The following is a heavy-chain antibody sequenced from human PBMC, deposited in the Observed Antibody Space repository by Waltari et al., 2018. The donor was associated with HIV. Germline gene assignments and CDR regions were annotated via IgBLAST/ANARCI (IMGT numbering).Heavy chain of an antibody. CDR1: GCTFDDYA. J-gene: IGHJ4*02. V-gene: IGHV3-9*01. D-gene: IGHD1-26*01. CDR3: ARDMFRKYSGSYLMDY. Sequence: EVQVVESGGGLVQPGCSLRLSCAASGCTFDDYAVPWVRYSPGKGLECVSGISWNSVTIGYADSVKGRFTISRDHAKNSLYLQMNSLRAEDTALYYCARDMFRKYSGSYLMDYWGQGTLVTVSS. CDR2: ISWNSVTI.